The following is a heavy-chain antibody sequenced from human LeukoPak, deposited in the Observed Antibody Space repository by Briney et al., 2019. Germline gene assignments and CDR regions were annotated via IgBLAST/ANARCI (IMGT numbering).Heavy chain of an antibody. CDR2: IKQDGSEI. J-gene: IGHJ6*02. Sequence: TGGSLRLSCAASGFNFNSYWMSWVRQAPGKGLECVANIKQDGSEIYFVDSVKGRFTISRDNAKSSLYLQMNSLRGEDTAVYYCAKDIGVWYSSGWRYYYYGMDVWGQGTTVTVSS. CDR1: GFNFNSYW. D-gene: IGHD6-19*01. V-gene: IGHV3-7*01. CDR3: AKDIGVWYSSGWRYYYYGMDV.